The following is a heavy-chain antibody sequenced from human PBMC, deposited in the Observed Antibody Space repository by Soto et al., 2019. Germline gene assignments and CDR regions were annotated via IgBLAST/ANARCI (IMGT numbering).Heavy chain of an antibody. CDR2: INPNTGDT. Sequence: ASVKVSCKASGYTFSAYYVHWVLQAPDQGLEWMGWINPNTGDTYFAQKFQDRVTMTRDTSISTAYMEVGSLRSDDTAVYFCARQQDRGIMAAGFDYWGQGALVTVSS. V-gene: IGHV1-2*02. D-gene: IGHD1-26*01. CDR1: GYTFSAYY. J-gene: IGHJ4*02. CDR3: ARQQDRGIMAAGFDY.